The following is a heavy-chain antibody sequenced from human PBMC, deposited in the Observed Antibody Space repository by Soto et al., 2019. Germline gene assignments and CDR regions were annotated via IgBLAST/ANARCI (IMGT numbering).Heavy chain of an antibody. CDR2: ISGSGGST. J-gene: IGHJ6*02. Sequence: PGGSLRLSCAASGFTFSSYAMSWVRQAPGKGLEWVSAISGSGGSTYYADSVKGRFTISRDNSKNTLYLQMNSLRAEDTAVYYCAKARWSRTKINYYYYGMDVWGQGTTVTVSS. V-gene: IGHV3-23*01. CDR3: AKARWSRTKINYYYYGMDV. CDR1: GFTFSSYA. D-gene: IGHD1-7*01.